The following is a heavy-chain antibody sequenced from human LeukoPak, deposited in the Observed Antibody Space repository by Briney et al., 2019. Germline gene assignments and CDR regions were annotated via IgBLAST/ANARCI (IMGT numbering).Heavy chain of an antibody. CDR1: GFTFSSYA. CDR3: AKEAIAAAGRHYYYYYGMDV. D-gene: IGHD6-13*01. CDR2: ISGSGGST. J-gene: IGHJ6*02. Sequence: GGSLRLSCAASGFTFSSYAMSWVRQAPGKGLEWVSAISGSGGSTYYADSVKGRFTISRDNSKNPLYLQMNSLRAEDTAVYYCAKEAIAAAGRHYYYYYGMDVWRQGTTVTVSS. V-gene: IGHV3-23*01.